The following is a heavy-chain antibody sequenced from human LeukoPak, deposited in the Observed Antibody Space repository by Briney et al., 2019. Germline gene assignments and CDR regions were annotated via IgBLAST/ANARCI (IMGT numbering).Heavy chain of an antibody. V-gene: IGHV4-59*01. CDR2: IYYSGST. Sequence: SETLSLTCTVSGGSISSYYWSWIRQPPGKGLEWSEYIYYSGSTNYNPSLKSRVTISVDTSKNQFSLKLSSVTAADTAVYYCARTTEAHSWRTRYYDYYMDVWGKGTTVTVSS. J-gene: IGHJ6*03. CDR3: ARTTEAHSWRTRYYDYYMDV. D-gene: IGHD6-13*01. CDR1: GGSISSYY.